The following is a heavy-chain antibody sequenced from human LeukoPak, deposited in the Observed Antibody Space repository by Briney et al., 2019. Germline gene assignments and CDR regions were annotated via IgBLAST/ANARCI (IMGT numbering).Heavy chain of an antibody. J-gene: IGHJ4*02. Sequence: GGSLRLSCAVSGFIFSDFSMSWVRQAPGKGLEWVAKMNEYGSEIFYVDSVKGRFTTSRDNAKNSLYLQMNSLRAEDTAFYYCAINGGGDSGYGNFDYWGQGTLVTVSS. V-gene: IGHV3-7*03. CDR2: MNEYGSEI. D-gene: IGHD5-12*01. CDR3: AINGGGDSGYGNFDY. CDR1: GFIFSDFS.